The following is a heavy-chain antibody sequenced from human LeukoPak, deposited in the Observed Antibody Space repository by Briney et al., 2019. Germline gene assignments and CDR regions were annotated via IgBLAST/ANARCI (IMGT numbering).Heavy chain of an antibody. CDR3: ARTQSQSGTYRYYFGY. D-gene: IGHD1-26*01. J-gene: IGHJ4*02. Sequence: SETLSLTCTVSGASVGSAGYYWSWIRQPPGGGLKRIGYIYYIRNTNYNPSLKSRVTMSLDPSKNQFSLKLNSVTAADTAVYYCARTQSQSGTYRYYFGYWGQGTLVTVSS. V-gene: IGHV4-61*08. CDR2: IYYIRNT. CDR1: GASVGSAGYY.